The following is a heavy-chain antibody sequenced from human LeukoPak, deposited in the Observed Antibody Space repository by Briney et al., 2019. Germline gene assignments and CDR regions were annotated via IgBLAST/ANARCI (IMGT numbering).Heavy chain of an antibody. V-gene: IGHV3-33*01. CDR3: ARDGERAIDSYYYGMDV. D-gene: IGHD3-9*01. J-gene: IGHJ6*02. CDR1: GFTFSSYG. Sequence: PGGSLRLSCAASGFTFSSYGMHWVRQAPGKGLEWVAVIWFDGSIKYYADSVKDRFTISRDNSKNTLYLQMNSLRAEDTAVYYCARDGERAIDSYYYGMDVWGQGTTVTVSS. CDR2: IWFDGSIK.